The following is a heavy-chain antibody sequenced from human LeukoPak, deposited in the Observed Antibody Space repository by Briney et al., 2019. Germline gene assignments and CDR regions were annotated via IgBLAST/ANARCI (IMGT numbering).Heavy chain of an antibody. CDR3: AREDCTNGVCYPGDY. CDR1: GYTFTSYG. CDR2: ISGYTGDT. V-gene: IGHV1-18*01. D-gene: IGHD2-8*01. Sequence: ASVKVSCKASGYTFTSYGISWVRQAPGQGLEWMGWISGYTGDTKYAQKLQGRVTMTTDTSTSTAYMELRSLRSDDTAVYYRAREDCTNGVCYPGDYWGQGTLVTVSS. J-gene: IGHJ4*02.